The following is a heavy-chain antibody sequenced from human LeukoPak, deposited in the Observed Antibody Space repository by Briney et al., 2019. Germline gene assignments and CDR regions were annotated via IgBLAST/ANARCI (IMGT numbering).Heavy chain of an antibody. CDR3: ARDRKTWIQLWLLYFDY. D-gene: IGHD5-18*01. CDR2: IYYSGST. J-gene: IGHJ4*02. V-gene: IGHV4-39*07. CDR1: GGSISSSSYY. Sequence: SETLSLTCTVSGGSISSSSYYWGWIRQPPGKGLEWIGSIYYSGSTYYNPSLKSRVTISVDTSKNQFSLKLSSVTAADTAVYYCARDRKTWIQLWLLYFDYWGQGTLVTVSS.